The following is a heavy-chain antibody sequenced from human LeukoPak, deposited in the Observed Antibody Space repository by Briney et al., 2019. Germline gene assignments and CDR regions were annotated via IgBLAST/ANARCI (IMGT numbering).Heavy chain of an antibody. J-gene: IGHJ6*04. D-gene: IGHD2-2*01. CDR3: AKGGYCSSTSCDGVYYYYYGMDV. V-gene: IGHV3-23*01. CDR2: XSGSGGST. CDR1: GFTFSSYA. Sequence: GGSLRLSCAASGFTFSSYAMSWVRQAPGKGLEXXXXXSGSGGSTYYADSVKGRFTISRDNSKNTLYLQMNSLRAEDTAVYYCAKGGYCSSTSCDGVYYYYYGMDVWGKGTTVTVSS.